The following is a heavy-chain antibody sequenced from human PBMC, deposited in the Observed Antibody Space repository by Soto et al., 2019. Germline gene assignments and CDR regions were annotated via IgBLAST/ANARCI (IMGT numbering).Heavy chain of an antibody. CDR3: AKTNGAYTAMGNFDY. CDR2: IYYSGST. CDR1: GGSISSSSYY. J-gene: IGHJ4*02. Sequence: QLLASGPGLVKPSETLSLTCTVSGGSISSSSYYWGWIRQPPGKGLGWIGSIYYSGSTYYNPSLKSRVTISVDTSKNQFSLKLSSVTAADTAVYYCAKTNGAYTAMGNFDYWGQGTLVTVSS. V-gene: IGHV4-39*01. D-gene: IGHD5-18*01.